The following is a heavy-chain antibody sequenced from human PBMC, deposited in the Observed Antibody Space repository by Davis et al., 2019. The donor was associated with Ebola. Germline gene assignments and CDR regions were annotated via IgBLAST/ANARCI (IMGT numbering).Heavy chain of an antibody. Sequence: GESLKISCAASGITFSRYSMNWVRQAPGKGLEWVAFISSGSFTIHYADSVKGRFTISRDNAKNSLFLQMNSPGDEDTAVYYCARWSIRGQWGQGTLVTVSS. V-gene: IGHV3-48*02. CDR1: GITFSRYS. CDR3: ARWSIRGQ. D-gene: IGHD3-3*01. J-gene: IGHJ4*02. CDR2: ISSGSFTI.